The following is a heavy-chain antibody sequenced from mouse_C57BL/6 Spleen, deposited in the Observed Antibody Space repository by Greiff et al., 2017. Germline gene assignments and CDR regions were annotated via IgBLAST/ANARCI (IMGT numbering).Heavy chain of an antibody. CDR1: GYAFSSSW. Sequence: VQLQQSGPELVKPGASVKISCKASGYAFSSSWMNWVKQRPGKGLEWIGRIYPGDGDTNYNGKFKGKATLTADKSSSTAYMQLSSLTSEDSAVYFCARRLTTGGFAYGGQGTLVTVSA. D-gene: IGHD3-1*01. CDR3: ARRLTTGGFAY. V-gene: IGHV1-82*01. J-gene: IGHJ3*01. CDR2: IYPGDGDT.